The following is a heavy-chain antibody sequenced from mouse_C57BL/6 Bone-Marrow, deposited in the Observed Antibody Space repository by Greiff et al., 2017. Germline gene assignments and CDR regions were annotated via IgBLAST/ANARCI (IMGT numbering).Heavy chain of an antibody. Sequence: ESGPGILQSSPTLSLTCSFSGFSLSTSGMGVSWIRQPSGKGLEWLAHIYWDDDKRYNPSLKSRLTISKDTSRNQVFLKITSVDTADTATYYCARRDLGGYFDYWGQGTTLTVSS. J-gene: IGHJ2*01. CDR1: GFSLSTSGMG. CDR2: IYWDDDK. V-gene: IGHV8-12*01. D-gene: IGHD4-1*01. CDR3: ARRDLGGYFDY.